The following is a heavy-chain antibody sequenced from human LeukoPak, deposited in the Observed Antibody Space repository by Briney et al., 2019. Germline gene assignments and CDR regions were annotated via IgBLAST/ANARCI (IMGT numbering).Heavy chain of an antibody. V-gene: IGHV4-39*07. D-gene: IGHD3-16*02. CDR2: IYHSGST. J-gene: IGHJ4*02. CDR3: ARGDYDYVWGSYRAGGSDY. Sequence: SETLSLTCAVSGAPISISSYYWGWVRQTPWRGLEWLGSIYHSGSTYCNPSLKRRVTISVTTSKNQFSLKLSSVTAPATGVYYCARGDYDYVWGSYRAGGSDYWGQGTLVTVSS. CDR1: GAPISISSYY.